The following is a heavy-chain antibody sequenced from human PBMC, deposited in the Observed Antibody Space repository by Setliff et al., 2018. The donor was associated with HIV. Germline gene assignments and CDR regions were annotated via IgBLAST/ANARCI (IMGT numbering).Heavy chain of an antibody. J-gene: IGHJ4*02. CDR2: IHSSGST. D-gene: IGHD2-21*02. V-gene: IGHV4-4*09. CDR1: GGSISSYY. Sequence: SETLSLTCTISGGSISSYYCNWIRQPPGKGPEWIGYIHSSGSTIYNPSLKSRITISLDTSKEQFSLELSSATAADTAVYYCATLDHSGGNFLAYWGQGSLVTVSS. CDR3: ATLDHSGGNFLAY.